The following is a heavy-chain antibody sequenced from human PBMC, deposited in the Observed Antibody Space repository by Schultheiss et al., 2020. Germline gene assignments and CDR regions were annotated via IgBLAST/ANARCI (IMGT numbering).Heavy chain of an antibody. CDR3: AREVMVVTPRGHRIPGAFDI. CDR1: GFTFSDHY. CDR2: TRNKANSYTT. Sequence: GGSLRLSCAASGFTFSDHYMDWVRQAPGKGLEWVGRTRNKANSYTTEYAASVKGRFTISRDDSKNSLYLQMNSLKTEDTAVYYCAREVMVVTPRGHRIPGAFDIWGQGTMVTVSS. J-gene: IGHJ3*02. V-gene: IGHV3-72*01. D-gene: IGHD4-23*01.